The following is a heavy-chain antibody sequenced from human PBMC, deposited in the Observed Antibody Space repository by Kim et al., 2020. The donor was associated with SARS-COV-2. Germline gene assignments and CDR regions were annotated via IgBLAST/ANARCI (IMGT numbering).Heavy chain of an antibody. CDR3: ARAYYYDSSGYYSSVGDAFDI. Sequence: ASVKVSCKASGYTFTSYAMHWVRQAPGQRLEWMGWINAGNGNTKYSQKFQGRVTITRDTSASTAYMELSSLRSEDTAVYYCARAYYYDSSGYYSSVGDAFDIWGQGTMVTVSS. J-gene: IGHJ3*02. CDR2: INAGNGNT. CDR1: GYTFTSYA. V-gene: IGHV1-3*01. D-gene: IGHD3-22*01.